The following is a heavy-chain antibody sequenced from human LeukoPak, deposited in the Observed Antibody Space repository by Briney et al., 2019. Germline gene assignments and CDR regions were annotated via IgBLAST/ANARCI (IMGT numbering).Heavy chain of an antibody. CDR2: IRYDGSNK. J-gene: IGHJ6*03. CDR1: GFTFSSYG. Sequence: GGSLRLSCAASGFTFSSYGMHWVRQAPGKGLEWVAFIRYDGSNKYYADSVKGRFTISRDNSKNTLYLQMNSLRAEDTAVYYCAKGQYSSSWAYYYYYMDVWGKGTTVTVSS. V-gene: IGHV3-30*02. CDR3: AKGQYSSSWAYYYYYMDV. D-gene: IGHD6-13*01.